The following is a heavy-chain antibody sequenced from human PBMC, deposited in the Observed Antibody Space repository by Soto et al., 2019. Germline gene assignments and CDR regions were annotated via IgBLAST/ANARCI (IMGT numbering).Heavy chain of an antibody. CDR3: AKVRYSSPMGYYYGMDV. V-gene: IGHV1-69*01. D-gene: IGHD6-19*01. Sequence: QVQLEQSGGEVKKPGSSVKVSCKASGVTFSKFIMTWVRQAPGLGLEWVGGIIPIFGTANYEQKLQGRVTITADESTSTSYLEVSNLRSEDTAVYYCAKVRYSSPMGYYYGMDVWGQGTAVTVSS. J-gene: IGHJ6*02. CDR2: IIPIFGTA. CDR1: GVTFSKFI.